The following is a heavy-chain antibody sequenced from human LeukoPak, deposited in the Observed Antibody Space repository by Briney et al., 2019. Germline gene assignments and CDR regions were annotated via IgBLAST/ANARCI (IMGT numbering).Heavy chain of an antibody. CDR2: INPNSGGT. V-gene: IGHV1-2*02. CDR1: GYTFTGYY. J-gene: IGHJ4*02. CDR3: ASLQNDY. Sequence: ASVKVSCTASGYTFTGYYMHWVRQAPGQGLEWMGWINPNSGGTNYAQKVQGRVTMTRDTSISTAYMELSRLRSDDTAVYYCASLQNDYWGQGTLVTVSS.